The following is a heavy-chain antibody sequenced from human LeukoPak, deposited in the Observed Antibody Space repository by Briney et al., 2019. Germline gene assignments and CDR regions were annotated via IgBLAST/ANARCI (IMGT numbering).Heavy chain of an antibody. CDR2: ISGSGGST. CDR3: ATMAFFGVVIPSSVVY. D-gene: IGHD3-3*01. CDR1: GFTFSSYA. V-gene: IGHV3-23*01. Sequence: GGSLRLSCAASGFTFSSYAMSWVRQAPGKGLEWVSAISGSGGSTYYADSVKGRFTISRDNSKNPLYLQMNSLRAEDTAVYYCATMAFFGVVIPSSVVYWGQGTLVTVSS. J-gene: IGHJ4*02.